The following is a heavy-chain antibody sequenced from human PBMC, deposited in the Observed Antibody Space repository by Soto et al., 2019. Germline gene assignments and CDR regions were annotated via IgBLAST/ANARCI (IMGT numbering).Heavy chain of an antibody. Sequence: PGGSLRLSCAASGFTFSTYAMTWVRQAPGKGLEWVSVISGSGDGTYHADSVKGRFTTSRDNSKNTLFLEMNSLRDEDTAIYYCAKAMASPLGIYFFDSWGQGTPVTVSS. CDR1: GFTFSTYA. V-gene: IGHV3-23*01. CDR2: ISGSGDGT. D-gene: IGHD1-26*01. J-gene: IGHJ4*02. CDR3: AKAMASPLGIYFFDS.